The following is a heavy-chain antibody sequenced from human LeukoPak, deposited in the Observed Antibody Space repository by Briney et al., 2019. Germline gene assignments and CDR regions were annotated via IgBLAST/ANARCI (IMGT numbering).Heavy chain of an antibody. CDR1: GFTFDDYA. CDR3: AKDSYSSSSYQFDY. Sequence: PGGSLRLSCAASGFTFDDYAMHWVRQAPGKGLEWVSLISWDGGSTYYADSVKGRFTISGDNSKNSLYLQMNSLRAEDTALYYCAKDSYSSSSYQFDYWGQGTLVTVSS. D-gene: IGHD6-6*01. V-gene: IGHV3-43D*03. CDR2: ISWDGGST. J-gene: IGHJ4*02.